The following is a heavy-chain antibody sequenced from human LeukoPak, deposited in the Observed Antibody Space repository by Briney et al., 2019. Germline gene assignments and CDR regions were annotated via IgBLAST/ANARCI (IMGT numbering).Heavy chain of an antibody. CDR1: GYTFTSYD. J-gene: IGHJ5*02. CDR2: INPSGGST. V-gene: IGHV1-46*01. D-gene: IGHD3-10*01. CDR3: ARGGGRYYGSGSYVA. Sequence: ASVKVSCKASGYTFTSYDINWVRQAPGQGLEWMGIINPSGGSTSYAQKFQGRVTMTRDTSTSTVYMELSSLRSEDTAVYYCARGGGRYYGSGSYVAWGQGTLVTVSS.